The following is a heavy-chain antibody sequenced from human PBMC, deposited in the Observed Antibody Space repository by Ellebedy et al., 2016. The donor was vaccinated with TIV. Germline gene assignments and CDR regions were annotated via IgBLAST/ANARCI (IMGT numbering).Heavy chain of an antibody. Sequence: SETLSLTCAVYGGSSTGLYWTWVRQSPEEGLEWIGEVTHSGRTIYNPSLKSRVSLSLETFNNQFSLRLTSVTAADTAIYYCARGNWRYSGDWGQGTLVTVSS. CDR3: ARGNWRYSGD. J-gene: IGHJ4*02. CDR2: VTHSGRT. CDR1: GGSSTGLY. V-gene: IGHV4-34*01. D-gene: IGHD1-1*01.